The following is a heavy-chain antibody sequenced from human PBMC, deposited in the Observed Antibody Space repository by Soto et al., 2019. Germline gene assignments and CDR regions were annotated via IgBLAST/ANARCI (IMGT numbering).Heavy chain of an antibody. J-gene: IGHJ4*02. CDR1: GGTFSSYA. V-gene: IGHV1-69*13. CDR2: IIPIFGTA. Sequence: SVKVSCKASGGTFSSYAISWVRQAPGQGLEWMGGIIPIFGTANYAQKFQGRVTITADESTSTAYMELSSLRSEDTAVYYCARESLTNSGSYSGGFDYWGQGTLVTVPQ. D-gene: IGHD1-26*01. CDR3: ARESLTNSGSYSGGFDY.